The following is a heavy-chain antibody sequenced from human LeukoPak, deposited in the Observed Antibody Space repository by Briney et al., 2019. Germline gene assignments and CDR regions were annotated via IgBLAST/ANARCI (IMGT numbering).Heavy chain of an antibody. D-gene: IGHD3-10*01. J-gene: IGHJ5*02. CDR1: GYTFTSYD. CDR2: MNPNSGNT. V-gene: IGHV1-8*01. Sequence: ASVKVSCKASGYTFTSYDINWVRQATGQGLEWMGCMNPNSGNTGYAQKFQGRVTMTRNTSISTAYMELSSLRSEDTAVYYCARAPMVRGVIVNWFDPWGQGTLVTVSS. CDR3: ARAPMVRGVIVNWFDP.